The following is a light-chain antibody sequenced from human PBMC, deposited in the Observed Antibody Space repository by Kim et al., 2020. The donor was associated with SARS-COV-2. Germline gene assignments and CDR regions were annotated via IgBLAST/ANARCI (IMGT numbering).Light chain of an antibody. CDR2: DAS. V-gene: IGKV3-11*01. J-gene: IGKJ2*01. Sequence: EIVLTQSPATLSLSPGERATLSCRASQSVSSYLAWYQQKPGQAPRLLIYDASNRATGIPARFSGSGSGTDFTLTISSLEPEDFAVYYCQKRSNWPAGYTFGQGTKLEI. CDR3: QKRSNWPAGYT. CDR1: QSVSSY.